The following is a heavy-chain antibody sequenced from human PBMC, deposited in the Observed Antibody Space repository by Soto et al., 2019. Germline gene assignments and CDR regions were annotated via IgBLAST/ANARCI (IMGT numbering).Heavy chain of an antibody. CDR1: GYTFTSHY. Sequence: QVQLVQSGAEVKKPGASVKASCKASGYTFTSHYMHWVRQAPGQGLEWMGIINPNGENTDYAQKFKGRITMTSDTSSSTVYMELSNPTAEDTAVYYCARAGRLMVYCLEYWGQGTLLTVSS. V-gene: IGHV1-46*01. CDR3: ARAGRLMVYCLEY. J-gene: IGHJ4*02. D-gene: IGHD2-8*01. CDR2: INPNGENT.